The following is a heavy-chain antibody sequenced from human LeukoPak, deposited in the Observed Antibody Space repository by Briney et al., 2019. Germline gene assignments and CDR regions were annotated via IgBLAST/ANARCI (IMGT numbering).Heavy chain of an antibody. CDR2: IYWDDDK. CDR3: VHRLYPFEFDS. J-gene: IGHJ5*01. V-gene: IGHV2-5*02. CDR1: GYSFSSSGVG. D-gene: IGHD3-10*01. Sequence: SGPTLVNPTQTLTLTCTFSGYSFSSSGVGVGWIRQPPGKALEWLALIYWDDDKRYSPSLKSRLTLTKDTSKNQVVLIMTNMDPLDTATYYCVHRLYPFEFDSWGQGILVTVSS.